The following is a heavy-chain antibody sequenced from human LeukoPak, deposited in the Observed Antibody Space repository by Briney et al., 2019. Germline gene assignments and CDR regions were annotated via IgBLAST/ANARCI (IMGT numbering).Heavy chain of an antibody. V-gene: IGHV1-69*05. CDR2: IIPIFGTA. J-gene: IGHJ6*03. CDR3: ARCDFWSGYHYYYYYMDV. Sequence: SVKVSCKASGGTFSSYAISWVRQAPGQGLEWMGWIIPIFGTANYAQKFQGRVTITTDESTSTAYMELSSLRSEDTAVYYCARCDFWSGYHYYYYYMDVWGKGTTVTVSS. CDR1: GGTFSSYA. D-gene: IGHD3-3*01.